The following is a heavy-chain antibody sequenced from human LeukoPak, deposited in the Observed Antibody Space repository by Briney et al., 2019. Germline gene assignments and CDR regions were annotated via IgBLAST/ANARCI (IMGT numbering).Heavy chain of an antibody. CDR2: TYYRSRWYS. Sequence: SQTLSLTCAISGDSVSSDSAAWNWVRLSPSRGLEWLGRTYYRSRWYSHYSVSVKSRITINPDTSRNQFSPQLNSVTPEDTAVYYCARGPGYFQYWGQGTLVTVSS. CDR3: ARGPGYFQY. CDR1: GDSVSSDSAA. V-gene: IGHV6-1*01. D-gene: IGHD2-8*02. J-gene: IGHJ1*01.